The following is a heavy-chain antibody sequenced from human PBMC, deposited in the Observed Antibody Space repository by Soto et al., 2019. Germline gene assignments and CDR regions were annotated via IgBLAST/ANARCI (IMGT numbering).Heavy chain of an antibody. Sequence: GGSLRLCCAASGFIFNSYWIHWVRQAPGKGLMWASRMGPDESTTGYADSVKGRFTVSRDNAKNTVYLQMNSLRAEDTATYYCVRDRTTVTLFDYWGQGALVTVSS. CDR1: GFIFNSYW. J-gene: IGHJ4*02. CDR3: VRDRTTVTLFDY. V-gene: IGHV3-74*01. CDR2: MGPDESTT. D-gene: IGHD4-17*01.